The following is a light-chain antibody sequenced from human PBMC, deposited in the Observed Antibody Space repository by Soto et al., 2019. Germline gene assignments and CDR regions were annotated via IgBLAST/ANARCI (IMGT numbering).Light chain of an antibody. J-gene: IGLJ2*01. CDR3: SSYTTSSTHVV. CDR1: SIAVGSYNF. CDR2: DVS. V-gene: IGLV2-14*01. Sequence: QSALPNLASVSGSPGQSFTTPCPETSIAVGSYNFASWYQQYPGKAPKPMIYDVSNRPSGVSYRFSGSKSGNTASLTISGLQAEDEADYYCSSYTTSSTHVVFGGGTKLTVL.